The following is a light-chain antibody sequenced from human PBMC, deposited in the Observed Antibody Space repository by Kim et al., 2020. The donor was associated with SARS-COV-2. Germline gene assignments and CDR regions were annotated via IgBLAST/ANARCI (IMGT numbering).Light chain of an antibody. Sequence: PEDTVTLPCGSSTGAVTSGHYPYWFQQKPGQAPRTLIYHATNKHPWTPARFSGSLLGDKAALTLSGAQPEDEAYYYCLLYYSGSWLFGGGTQLTVL. CDR3: LLYYSGSWL. CDR1: TGAVTSGHY. V-gene: IGLV7-46*01. CDR2: HAT. J-gene: IGLJ3*02.